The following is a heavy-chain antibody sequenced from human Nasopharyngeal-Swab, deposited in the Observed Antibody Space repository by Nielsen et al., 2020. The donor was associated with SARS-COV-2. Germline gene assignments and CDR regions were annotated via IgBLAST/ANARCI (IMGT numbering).Heavy chain of an antibody. Sequence: RPAPGKALEWLALIYWDDDKRYSPSLKSRLTITKDTSKNQVVLTMTNMDPVDTATYYCAQRTTLTSYGYWGQGTLVTVSS. D-gene: IGHD4-17*01. CDR2: IYWDDDK. V-gene: IGHV2-5*02. CDR3: AQRTTLTSYGY. J-gene: IGHJ4*02.